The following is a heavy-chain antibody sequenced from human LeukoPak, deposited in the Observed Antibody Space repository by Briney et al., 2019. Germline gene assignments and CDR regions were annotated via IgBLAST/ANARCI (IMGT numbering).Heavy chain of an antibody. CDR1: GLSVSSYY. V-gene: IGHV4-59*08. CDR2: IYYSGST. D-gene: IGHD2-2*01. J-gene: IGHJ5*02. Sequence: SETLSLTCTVSGLSVSSYYMSWIRQPPGKGLEWIGYIYYSGSTNYNPSLKSRVTISVDTSKNQFSLKLSSVTAADTAVYYCARHTRNRGAVVPAATFDPWGQGTLVTVSS. CDR3: ARHTRNRGAVVPAATFDP.